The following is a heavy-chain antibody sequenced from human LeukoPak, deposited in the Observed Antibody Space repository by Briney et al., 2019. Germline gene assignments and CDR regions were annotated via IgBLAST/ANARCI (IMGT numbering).Heavy chain of an antibody. CDR2: ISYDGSNK. J-gene: IGHJ4*02. D-gene: IGHD1-26*01. Sequence: PGGSLRLSCAASGFAFSSYAMHWVRQAPGKGLEWVAVISYDGSNKYYADSVKGRFTISKDNSKNTLYLQMNSLRAEDTAVYYCATNEGKELINFLDYWGQGTLVTVSS. CDR1: GFAFSSYA. V-gene: IGHV3-30-3*01. CDR3: ATNEGKELINFLDY.